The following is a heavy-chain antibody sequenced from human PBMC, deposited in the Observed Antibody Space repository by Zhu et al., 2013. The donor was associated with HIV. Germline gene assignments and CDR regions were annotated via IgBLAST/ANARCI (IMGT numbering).Heavy chain of an antibody. D-gene: IGHD6-19*01. CDR2: INPNTGGT. V-gene: IGHV1-2*02. J-gene: IGHJ6*02. CDR3: ARDFPVAGYFRGMDV. CDR1: GYTFTDQY. Sequence: QVQLAQSGTEVKKPGDSVKVSCKASGYTFTDQYIHWVRQAPGQGLEWMGWINPNTGGTNYAQKFQGRVTMTRDTSIRTAYMGLSRLKSDDTAVYYCARDFPVAGYFRGMDVWGQGTTVTVSS.